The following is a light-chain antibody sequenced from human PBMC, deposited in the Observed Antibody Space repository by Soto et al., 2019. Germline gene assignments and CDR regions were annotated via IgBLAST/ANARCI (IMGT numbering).Light chain of an antibody. CDR1: QSVSSSY. Sequence: EIVLTQSPGTLSLSPGERATLSCRASQSVSSSYLAWYQQKPGQAPRLLTYGASNRATGIPDRFSGSGSGTDFTLSSDRLEPEDLAVYYCQQYASSPWTFGQGTKVERK. V-gene: IGKV3-20*01. CDR3: QQYASSPWT. J-gene: IGKJ1*01. CDR2: GAS.